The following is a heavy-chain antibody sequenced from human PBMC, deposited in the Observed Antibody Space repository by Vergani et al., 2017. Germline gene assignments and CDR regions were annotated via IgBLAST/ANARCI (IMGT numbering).Heavy chain of an antibody. V-gene: IGHV1-18*01. CDR2: ISAYNGNT. CDR1: GYTFTSYG. J-gene: IGHJ3*02. D-gene: IGHD3-22*01. CDR3: ARGPMIVVVISGPSADACDI. Sequence: QVQLVQSGAEVKKPGASVKVSCKASGYTFTSYGISWVRQAPGQGLEWMGWISAYNGNTNYAQKLQGRVTMTTDTSTSTAYMELRSLRSDDTAVYYCARGPMIVVVISGPSADACDIWGQGTMVTVSS.